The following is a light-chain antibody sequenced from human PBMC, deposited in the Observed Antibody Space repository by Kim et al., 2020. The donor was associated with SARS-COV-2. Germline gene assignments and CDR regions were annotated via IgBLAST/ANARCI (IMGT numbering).Light chain of an antibody. V-gene: IGKV1-33*01. CDR1: QDISNY. CDR2: DAS. J-gene: IGKJ2*01. CDR3: QQYDNLPMYT. Sequence: DIQMTQSPSSLSASVGDRVTITCQASQDISNYLNWYQQKPVKAPKLLIYDASNLETGVPSRFSGSGSGTDFTFTISSLQPEDIATYYCQQYDNLPMYTFGQGTKLEI.